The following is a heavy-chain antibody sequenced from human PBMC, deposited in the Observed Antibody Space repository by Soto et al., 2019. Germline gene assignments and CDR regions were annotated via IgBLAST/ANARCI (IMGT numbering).Heavy chain of an antibody. CDR2: VSYDGSEK. CDR3: ARIIAAAGGRRYFDL. Sequence: QVQLVESGGGVVQPGRSLRLSCAATGFTFRGYGMHWVRQPPGKGLEWVAVVSYDGSEKHYSESVKGRFTISKDNSKNSLYLQMNSLRAEDTAVYYCARIIAAAGGRRYFDLWGRGTLVTVSS. J-gene: IGHJ2*01. CDR1: GFTFRGYG. D-gene: IGHD6-13*01. V-gene: IGHV3-30*03.